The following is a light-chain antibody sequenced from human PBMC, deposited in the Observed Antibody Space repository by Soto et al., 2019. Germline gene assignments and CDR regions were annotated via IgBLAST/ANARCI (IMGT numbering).Light chain of an antibody. CDR2: GAS. CDR1: QSVSNN. J-gene: IGKJ3*01. Sequence: EIVMTQSPATLSVSPGGRATLSCRAGQSVSNNLAWYQQQPGQAPRLLIYGASNRATGIPARFSGSGSGTEFTLTISSLQSEDFAVYYCQQYGGSPFTFGPGTKVDIK. V-gene: IGKV3-15*01. CDR3: QQYGGSPFT.